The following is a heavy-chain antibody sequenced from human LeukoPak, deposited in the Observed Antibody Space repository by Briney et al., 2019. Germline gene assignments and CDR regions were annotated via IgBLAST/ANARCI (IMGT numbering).Heavy chain of an antibody. CDR2: IYSGGST. D-gene: IGHD6-19*01. CDR1: GFTVSSNY. CDR3: AREAYSSGRAGTFDI. J-gene: IGHJ3*02. V-gene: IGHV3-53*05. Sequence: PGGSLRLSCAASGFTVSSNYMSWVRQAPGKGLEWVSVIYSGGSTYYADSAKGRFTVSRENSKNTVDLNMDSLTVDDTAIYYCAREAYSSGRAGTFDIWGQGTMVTVSS.